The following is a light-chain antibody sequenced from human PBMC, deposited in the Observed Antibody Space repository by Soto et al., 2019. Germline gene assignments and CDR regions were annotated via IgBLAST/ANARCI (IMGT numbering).Light chain of an antibody. J-gene: IGKJ4*01. Sequence: EIVMTQSPATLSVSPGERATLSCRASQSVSNNLAWYQQKPGQAPRLLIYGASTRATGLPARFSGSGSGTEFTLTISRLQSEDFAVYYCQQYNNWPRGTFGGGTKVEIK. CDR2: GAS. CDR3: QQYNNWPRGT. CDR1: QSVSNN. V-gene: IGKV3-15*01.